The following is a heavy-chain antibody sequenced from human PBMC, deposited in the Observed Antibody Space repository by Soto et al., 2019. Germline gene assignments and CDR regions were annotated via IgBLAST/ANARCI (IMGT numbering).Heavy chain of an antibody. CDR2: INPSGGST. V-gene: IGHV1-46*01. CDR3: ARDTGGYDFRYYYYGMDV. D-gene: IGHD3-3*01. J-gene: IGHJ6*02. CDR1: GYTFTSYY. Sequence: ASVKVSCKASGYTFTSYYMHWVRQAPGQGLEWMGIINPSGGSTSYAQKFQGRVTMTRDTSTSTVYMELSSLRSEDTAVYYCARDTGGYDFRYYYYGMDVWGQGTTVTVSS.